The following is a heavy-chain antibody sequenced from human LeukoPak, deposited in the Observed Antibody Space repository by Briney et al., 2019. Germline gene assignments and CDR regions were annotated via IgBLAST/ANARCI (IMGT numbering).Heavy chain of an antibody. CDR1: GFTFSSYS. CDR2: ISSSGSYI. V-gene: IGHV3-21*01. J-gene: IGHJ4*02. D-gene: IGHD1-26*01. CDR3: AKVGATPYYFDY. Sequence: GGSLRLSCAASGFTFSSYSVNWVRQAPGKGLEWVSSISSSGSYIYYADSVKGRFTISRDNSKNTLYLQMNSLRAEDTAVYYCAKVGATPYYFDYWGQGTLVTVSS.